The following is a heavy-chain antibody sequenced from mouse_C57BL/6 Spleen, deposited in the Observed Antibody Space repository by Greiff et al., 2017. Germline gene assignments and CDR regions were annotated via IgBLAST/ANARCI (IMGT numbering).Heavy chain of an antibody. Sequence: EVKVVESGGGLVKPGGSLKLSCAASGFTFSSYAMSWVRQTPEKRLEWVATISDGGSYTYYPDNVKGRFTISRDNAKNNLYLQMSHLKSEDTAMYYCARDDCWGQGTTLTVSS. J-gene: IGHJ2*01. D-gene: IGHD2-4*01. V-gene: IGHV5-4*01. CDR2: ISDGGSYT. CDR3: ARDDC. CDR1: GFTFSSYA.